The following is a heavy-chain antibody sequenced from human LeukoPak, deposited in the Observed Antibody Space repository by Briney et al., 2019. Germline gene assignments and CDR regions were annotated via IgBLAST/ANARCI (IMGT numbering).Heavy chain of an antibody. CDR1: GGSISSSSYY. Sequence: SETLSLTCTVSGGSISSSSYYWGWIRQHPGKGLEWIGYIYYSGSTYYNPSLKSRVTISVDTSKNQFSLKLSSVTAADTAVYYCARVGAYSSSWNGKFFDYWGQGTLVTVSS. J-gene: IGHJ4*02. V-gene: IGHV4-31*03. CDR3: ARVGAYSSSWNGKFFDY. CDR2: IYYSGST. D-gene: IGHD6-13*01.